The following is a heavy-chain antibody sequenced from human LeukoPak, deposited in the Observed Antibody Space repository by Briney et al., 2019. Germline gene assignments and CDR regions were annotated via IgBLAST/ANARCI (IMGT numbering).Heavy chain of an antibody. CDR2: IKSKTDGGTT. CDR3: TTGITMVRGGIHLIDC. Sequence: GGSLRLSCAASGFTFSNAWMSWVRQAPGKGLEWVGRIKSKTDGGTTDYAAPVKGRFTISRDDSKNTLYLQMNSLKTEDTAVYYCTTGITMVRGGIHLIDCWGQGTLVTVSS. D-gene: IGHD3-10*01. CDR1: GFTFSNAW. V-gene: IGHV3-15*01. J-gene: IGHJ4*02.